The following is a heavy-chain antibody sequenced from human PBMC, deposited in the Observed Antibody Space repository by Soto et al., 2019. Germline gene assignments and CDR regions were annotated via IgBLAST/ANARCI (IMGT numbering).Heavy chain of an antibody. CDR3: ARDSYYYGNRGYPEYFQH. J-gene: IGHJ1*01. V-gene: IGHV3-30-3*01. CDR2: ISYDGTNQ. CDR1: GFTFNIYT. Sequence: AGGSLRLSCAASGFTFNIYTMHWVRQAPGKGLEWVAVISYDGTNQYYADSVKGRFTISRDNSKNTLYLQMNSLRAEDTALYYCARDSYYYGNRGYPEYFQHWGQGTLVTVSS. D-gene: IGHD3-22*01.